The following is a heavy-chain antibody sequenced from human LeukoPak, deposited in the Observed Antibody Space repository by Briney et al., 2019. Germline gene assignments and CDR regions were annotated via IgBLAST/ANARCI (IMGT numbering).Heavy chain of an antibody. CDR1: GFTFSSYS. CDR2: ISSSSSYI. Sequence: PGGSLRLSCAASGFTFSSYSMNWVRQAPGKGLEWVSSISSSSSYIYYADSVKGRFTISRDNAKNSLYLQMNSLRAEDTAVYYCARAPDGGVPAAIPVGFWYFDLWGRGTLVTVSS. D-gene: IGHD2-2*01. CDR3: ARAPDGGVPAAIPVGFWYFDL. J-gene: IGHJ2*01. V-gene: IGHV3-21*01.